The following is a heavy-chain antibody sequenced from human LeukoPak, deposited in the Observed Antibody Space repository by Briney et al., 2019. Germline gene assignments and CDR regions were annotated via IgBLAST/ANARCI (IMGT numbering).Heavy chain of an antibody. D-gene: IGHD5-18*01. J-gene: IGHJ4*02. CDR2: INTNTGNP. V-gene: IGHV7-4-1*02. CDR1: GYTFTNFG. Sequence: ASVKVSCKASGYTFTNFGMNWVRQAPGQGLEWMGWINTNTGNPAYAQGFTGRFVFSLDTSVSTAYLQISSLKAEDTAVYYCARGAPDTATDYWGQGTLVTVSS. CDR3: ARGAPDTATDY.